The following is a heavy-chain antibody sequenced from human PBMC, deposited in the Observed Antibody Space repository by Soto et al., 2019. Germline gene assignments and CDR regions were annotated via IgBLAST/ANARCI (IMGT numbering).Heavy chain of an antibody. Sequence: GGSLRLSCAASGFTFSSYGMHWVRQAPGKGLEWVAVIWYDGSNKYYADSVKGRFTISRDNSKNTLYLQMNSLRAEDTAVYYCARDSKVADTAMVFYYWGQGTLVTVSS. J-gene: IGHJ4*02. CDR1: GFTFSSYG. CDR2: IWYDGSNK. CDR3: ARDSKVADTAMVFYY. V-gene: IGHV3-33*01. D-gene: IGHD5-18*01.